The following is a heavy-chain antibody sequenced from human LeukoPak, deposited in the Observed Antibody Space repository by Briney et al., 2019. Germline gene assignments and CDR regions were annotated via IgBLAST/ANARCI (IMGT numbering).Heavy chain of an antibody. J-gene: IGHJ4*02. V-gene: IGHV3-23*01. D-gene: IGHD1-26*01. CDR3: ARDRGRSGSYRHFDY. CDR1: GFTFSSYA. Sequence: QPGGSLRLSCAASGFTFSSYAMGWVRQPPGKGLEWISTISGSGDYTFYADSVKGRFTISTDSSQNSLFLQMNSLTADDTAIYYCARDRGRSGSYRHFDYWGQGTLVTVSS. CDR2: ISGSGDYT.